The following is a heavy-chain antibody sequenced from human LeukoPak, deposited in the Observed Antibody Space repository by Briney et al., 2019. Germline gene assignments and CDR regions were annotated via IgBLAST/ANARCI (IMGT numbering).Heavy chain of an antibody. CDR2: IKQDGSEK. Sequence: PGGSLRLSCAASGFTFSSYWMSWVRQAPGKGLEWVANIKQDGSEKYYVDSVKGRFTISTGNAKNSLYLQMNSLRAEDTAVYYCARDQLDTAMVENAFDIWGQGTMVTVSS. J-gene: IGHJ3*02. V-gene: IGHV3-7*01. CDR1: GFTFSSYW. CDR3: ARDQLDTAMVENAFDI. D-gene: IGHD5-18*01.